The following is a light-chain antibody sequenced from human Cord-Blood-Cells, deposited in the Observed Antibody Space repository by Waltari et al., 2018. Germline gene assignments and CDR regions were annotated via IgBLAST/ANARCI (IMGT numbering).Light chain of an antibody. CDR2: GNS. CDR1: SSNIGAGYD. V-gene: IGLV1-40*01. CDR3: QSYDSSLSGVV. J-gene: IGLJ2*01. Sequence: GAPGQRVTISCTGSSSNIGAGYDVHWYQQLPGTAPKLLIYGNSNRPSGVPDRFSGSKSGTSASLAITGLQAEDEADYYCQSYDSSLSGVVFGGGTKLTVL.